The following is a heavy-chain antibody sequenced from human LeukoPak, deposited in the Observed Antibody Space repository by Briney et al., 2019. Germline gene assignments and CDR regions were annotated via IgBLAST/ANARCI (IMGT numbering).Heavy chain of an antibody. CDR1: GLTFYTYA. V-gene: IGHV3-23*01. J-gene: IGHJ4*02. Sequence: SGGSLRLSCEVSGLTFYTYAMSWVRQAPGKGLEWVSASSGRDGRTYYSDSVKGRFTISRDNSKNTLYPQMNSLRAEDTAVYYCARVNDDDYVWGSYRPKGEDLDYWGQGTLVTVSS. D-gene: IGHD3-16*02. CDR2: SSGRDGRT. CDR3: ARVNDDDYVWGSYRPKGEDLDY.